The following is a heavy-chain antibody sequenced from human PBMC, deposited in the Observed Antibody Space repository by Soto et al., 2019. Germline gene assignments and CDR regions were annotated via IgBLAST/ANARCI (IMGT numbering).Heavy chain of an antibody. J-gene: IGHJ4*02. CDR1: GFTFSSYS. D-gene: IGHD6-13*01. Sequence: EVHLVESGGGLVQPGGSLRLSCAASGFTFSSYSLKWVRQAPGKGLEWVSYITSSGTTVYYADSVRGRFTISRDNAKNSLYLQMNSLRDDDPAVYYCARGSSNWAYYFDFWGQGTLVTVSS. CDR3: ARGSSNWAYYFDF. V-gene: IGHV3-48*02. CDR2: ITSSGTTV.